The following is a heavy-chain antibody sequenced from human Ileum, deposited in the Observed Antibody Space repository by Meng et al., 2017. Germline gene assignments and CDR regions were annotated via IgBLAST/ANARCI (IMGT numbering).Heavy chain of an antibody. CDR2: ISSSSSYI. V-gene: IGHV3-21*01. D-gene: IGHD4-23*01. J-gene: IGHJ3*02. CDR3: AKTVAPDAFDI. Sequence: GESLKISCAASGFTFDDYGMSWVRQAPGKGLEWVSSISSSSSYIYYADSVKGRFTISRDNAKNSLYLQMNSLRAEDTAVYYCAKTVAPDAFDIWGQGTMVTVSS. CDR1: GFTFDDYG.